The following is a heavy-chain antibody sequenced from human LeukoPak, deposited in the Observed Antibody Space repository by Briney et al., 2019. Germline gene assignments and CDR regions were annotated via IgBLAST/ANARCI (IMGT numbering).Heavy chain of an antibody. Sequence: GGSLRLSCAASGFTFSSYAMSWVRQAPGKGLESVSAISGSGGSTYYADSVKGRFTISRDNSKNTLYLQMNSLRAEDTAVYYCAKTPPFRCSTSCPIDYWGQGTLVTVSS. CDR1: GFTFSSYA. D-gene: IGHD2-2*01. CDR3: AKTPPFRCSTSCPIDY. J-gene: IGHJ4*02. V-gene: IGHV3-23*01. CDR2: ISGSGGST.